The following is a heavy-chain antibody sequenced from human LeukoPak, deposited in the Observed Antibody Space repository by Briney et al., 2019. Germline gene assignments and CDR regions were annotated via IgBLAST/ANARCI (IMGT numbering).Heavy chain of an antibody. J-gene: IGHJ6*02. Sequence: GGSLRLSCAASGFTFSSYAMSWVRQAPGKGLEWVSAISGSGGSTYYADSVKGRFTISRDNSKNTLYLQMNSLRAEDTAVYYCASYGSGSYYHGMDVWGQGTTVTVSS. CDR2: ISGSGGST. CDR1: GFTFSSYA. D-gene: IGHD3-10*01. CDR3: ASYGSGSYYHGMDV. V-gene: IGHV3-23*01.